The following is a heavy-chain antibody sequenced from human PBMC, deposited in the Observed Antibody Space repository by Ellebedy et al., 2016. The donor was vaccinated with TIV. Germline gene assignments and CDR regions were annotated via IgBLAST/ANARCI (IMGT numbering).Heavy chain of an antibody. D-gene: IGHD1-26*01. CDR1: GFTFSDHY. J-gene: IGHJ4*02. V-gene: IGHV3-72*01. CDR2: TRKKVNSYTT. Sequence: GESLKISXAASGFTFSDHYMDWVRQAPGKGLEWVGRTRKKVNSYTTEYAASVKGRFTISRDDSKNSLYLQMNSLRAEDTAVYYCAKKPTDPITVGATGEIDDYWGQGTLVTVSS. CDR3: AKKPTDPITVGATGEIDDY.